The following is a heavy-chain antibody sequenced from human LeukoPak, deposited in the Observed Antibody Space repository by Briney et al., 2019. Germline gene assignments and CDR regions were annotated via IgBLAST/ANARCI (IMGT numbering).Heavy chain of an antibody. CDR3: AKRAPLIDIVVVPAATEYYYYGMDV. J-gene: IGHJ6*02. V-gene: IGHV3-23*01. CDR2: ISGSGDNT. Sequence: GGSLRLSCAASGFTFSSYAMSWVRQAPGKGLEWVSGISGSGDNTYYADSVKGRFTISRDNSKNTLYLQMNSLRAEDTAVYYCAKRAPLIDIVVVPAATEYYYYGMDVWGQGTTVTVSS. D-gene: IGHD2-2*01. CDR1: GFTFSSYA.